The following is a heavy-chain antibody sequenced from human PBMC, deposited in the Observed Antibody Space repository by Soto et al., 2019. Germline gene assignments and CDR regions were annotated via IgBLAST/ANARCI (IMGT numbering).Heavy chain of an antibody. Sequence: ASVKVSCKASGGTFSSYAISWVRQAPGQGLEWMGWINPNSGGTNYAQKFQGWVTMTRDTSISTAYMELSRLRSDDTAVYYCARLKRGYSYGDYYYYGMDVWGQGTTVTVSS. CDR3: ARLKRGYSYGDYYYYGMDV. D-gene: IGHD5-18*01. CDR2: INPNSGGT. V-gene: IGHV1-2*04. CDR1: GGTFSSYA. J-gene: IGHJ6*02.